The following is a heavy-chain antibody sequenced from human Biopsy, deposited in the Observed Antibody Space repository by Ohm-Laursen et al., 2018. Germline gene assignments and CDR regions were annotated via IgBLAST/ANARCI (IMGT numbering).Heavy chain of an antibody. CDR3: ARDVFCTTTSCYLFEY. J-gene: IGHJ4*02. Sequence: SSLRLSCAASGFTFNKHAMNWVRQAPGKGLEWVAVIWYDGSIEYYVDSVKGRFTISRDNYKNILYLQMNSLRVEDTAVYYCARDVFCTTTSCYLFEYWGQGTLVTVSS. V-gene: IGHV3-33*01. CDR1: GFTFNKHA. D-gene: IGHD2-2*01. CDR2: IWYDGSIE.